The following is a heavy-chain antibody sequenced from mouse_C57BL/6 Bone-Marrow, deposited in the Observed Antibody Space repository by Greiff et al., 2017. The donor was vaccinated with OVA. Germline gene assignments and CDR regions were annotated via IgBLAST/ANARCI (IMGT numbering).Heavy chain of an antibody. CDR3: ARGGVDYDYDGDFDY. J-gene: IGHJ2*01. D-gene: IGHD2-4*01. CDR1: GYTFTSYW. CDR2: IDPSDSYT. Sequence: QVHVKQPGAELVRPGTSVKLSCKASGYTFTSYWMHWVKQRPGQGLEWIGVIDPSDSYTNYNQKFKGKATLTVDPSSSTAYMQLSSLTSEDSAVYYCARGGVDYDYDGDFDYWGQGTTLTVSS. V-gene: IGHV1-59*01.